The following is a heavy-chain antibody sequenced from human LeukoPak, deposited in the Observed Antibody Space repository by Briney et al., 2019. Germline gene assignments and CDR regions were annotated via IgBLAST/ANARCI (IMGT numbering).Heavy chain of an antibody. Sequence: SETLSLTCTVSGGSISSYYWSWIRQPPGKGLEWIGYIYYSGSTNYNPSLKSRVTISVDTSKNQFSLKLSSVTAADTAVYYCARTHGPYYYDSSGYYLPWYFDLWGRGTLVTVSS. D-gene: IGHD3-22*01. CDR3: ARTHGPYYYDSSGYYLPWYFDL. CDR1: GGSISSYY. CDR2: IYYSGST. V-gene: IGHV4-59*01. J-gene: IGHJ2*01.